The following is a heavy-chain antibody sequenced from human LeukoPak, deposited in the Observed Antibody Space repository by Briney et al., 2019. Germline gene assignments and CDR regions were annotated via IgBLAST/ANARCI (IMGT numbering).Heavy chain of an antibody. CDR1: GGSFSGYY. CDR3: ARDDYYDTGGAFDI. V-gene: IGHV4-34*01. Sequence: SETLSLTCAVYGGSFSGYYWSWIRQPPGKGLEWIGEINHSGSTNYNPSLKSRVTISVDTSKNQFSLKLSSVTAEDTAVYYCARDDYYDTGGAFDIWGQGTMVTVSS. J-gene: IGHJ3*02. CDR2: INHSGST. D-gene: IGHD3-22*01.